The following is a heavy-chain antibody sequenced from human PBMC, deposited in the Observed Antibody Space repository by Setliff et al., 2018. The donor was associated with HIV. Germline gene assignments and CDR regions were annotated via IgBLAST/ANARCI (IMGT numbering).Heavy chain of an antibody. Sequence: ASVKVSCKASGYTFTGFYIHWVRQAPGQGLEWMGWIDPNSGGTDFAQKFQDRVTVTRDTSTDTAYMELNSLRSDDTAVYYCATLRPYDILTGSPFDYWGQGTLVTVSS. CDR1: GYTFTGFY. J-gene: IGHJ4*02. D-gene: IGHD3-9*01. CDR2: IDPNSGGT. V-gene: IGHV1-2*02. CDR3: ATLRPYDILTGSPFDY.